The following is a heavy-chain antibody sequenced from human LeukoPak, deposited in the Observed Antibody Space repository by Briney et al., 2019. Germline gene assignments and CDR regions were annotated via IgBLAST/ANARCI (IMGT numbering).Heavy chain of an antibody. CDR2: IWYDGSNK. CDR1: GFTFSSYG. V-gene: IGHV3-33*01. CDR3: ARDSLYYYDSSGIFDY. J-gene: IGHJ4*02. D-gene: IGHD3-22*01. Sequence: GRSLRLSCAASGFTFSSYGMHWVRQAPGKGLEWVAVIWYDGSNKYYADSVKGRFTISRDNSKNTLYLQMNSVRAEDTAVYYCARDSLYYYDSSGIFDYWGQGTLVTVSS.